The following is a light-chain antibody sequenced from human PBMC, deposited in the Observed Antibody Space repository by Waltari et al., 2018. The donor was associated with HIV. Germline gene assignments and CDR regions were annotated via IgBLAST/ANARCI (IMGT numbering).Light chain of an antibody. CDR1: RSDVGPFKS. V-gene: IGLV2-8*01. Sequence: QSALTQPPSASGSPGQSVSIPCTATRSDVGPFKSASWYQQHPGKAPKLLIYDVTKRPSGVPDRFSGSKSGNTASLTVSGLQAEDEAHYYCSSYAGSSMSYAFGTGTKVTVL. J-gene: IGLJ1*01. CDR2: DVT. CDR3: SSYAGSSMSYA.